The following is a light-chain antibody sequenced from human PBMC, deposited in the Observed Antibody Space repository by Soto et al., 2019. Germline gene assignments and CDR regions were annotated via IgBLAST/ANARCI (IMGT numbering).Light chain of an antibody. V-gene: IGKV3-11*01. CDR3: QQRSNWPPYT. CDR2: DAS. CDR1: QSVSSY. J-gene: IGKJ2*01. Sequence: EXXXTQSXATLSLSPGERATLSCRASQSVSSYLAWYQQKPGQAPRLLIYDASNRATGIPARFSGSGSGTDFTLTISSLEPEDFAVYYCQQRSNWPPYTFGQGTKLEIK.